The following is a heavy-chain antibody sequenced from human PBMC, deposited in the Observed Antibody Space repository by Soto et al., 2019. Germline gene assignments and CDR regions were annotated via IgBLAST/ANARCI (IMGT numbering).Heavy chain of an antibody. CDR2: INAGNGNT. J-gene: IGHJ4*02. CDR1: GYTFTSYA. D-gene: IGHD2-21*02. Sequence: QVQLVQSGAEEQKPGASVKVSCKASGYTFTSYAMHWVRQAPGQRLEWMGWINAGNGNTKYSQKFQGRVTITRVTSASTAYLELSSLRSEDTAVYYCAMSIVVVTALDYWGQGTLVTVSS. V-gene: IGHV1-3*05. CDR3: AMSIVVVTALDY.